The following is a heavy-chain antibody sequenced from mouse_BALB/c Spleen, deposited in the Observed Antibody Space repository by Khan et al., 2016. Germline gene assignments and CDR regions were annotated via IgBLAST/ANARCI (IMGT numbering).Heavy chain of an antibody. CDR1: GYTFTSYY. Sequence: VQLQESGAELVKPGASVKLSCKASGYTFTSYYMYWVKQRPGQGLEWIGEINPSNGDTNFNERFKSKATLTVDKSSSTTYMQFSSLKSDEYAVYYCTRAGYDYPFAYWGQGTLVTVSA. CDR3: TRAGYDYPFAY. CDR2: INPSNGDT. V-gene: IGHV1S81*02. D-gene: IGHD2-4*01. J-gene: IGHJ3*01.